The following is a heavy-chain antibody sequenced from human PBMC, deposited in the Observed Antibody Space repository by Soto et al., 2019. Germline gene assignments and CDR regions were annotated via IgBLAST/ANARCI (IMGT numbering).Heavy chain of an antibody. CDR3: ARDALLPYVPAMVTD. CDR2: ISSSGSTI. D-gene: IGHD5-18*01. CDR1: GFTFSDYY. V-gene: IGHV3-11*01. Sequence: GGSLRLSCAAPGFTFSDYYMIWIRQAPGKGLEWVSYISSSGSTIYYADSVKGRFTISRDNAKNSLYLQMNSLIAEDTAVYYCARDALLPYVPAMVTDWGQGTLVTVSS. J-gene: IGHJ4*02.